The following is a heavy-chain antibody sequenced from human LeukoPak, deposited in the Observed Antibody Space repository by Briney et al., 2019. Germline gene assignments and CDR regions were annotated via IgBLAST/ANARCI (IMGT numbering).Heavy chain of an antibody. J-gene: IGHJ4*02. D-gene: IGHD6-19*01. CDR2: INPNSGGT. CDR3: ARDVGDSSGSSY. Sequence: ASVKVSCKASGYTFTGYYMHWVRQAPGQGLEWMGWINPNSGGTNYAQKFQGRVTMTRDTSISTAYMELSRLRSDDTAVYYCARDVGDSSGSSYWGQGTLVTVSS. CDR1: GYTFTGYY. V-gene: IGHV1-2*02.